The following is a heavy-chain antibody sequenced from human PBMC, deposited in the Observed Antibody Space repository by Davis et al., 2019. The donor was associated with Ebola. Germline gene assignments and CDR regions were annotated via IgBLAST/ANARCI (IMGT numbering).Heavy chain of an antibody. CDR1: GYTFTSYY. V-gene: IGHV1-2*04. J-gene: IGHJ5*02. D-gene: IGHD2-21*02. CDR2: INPNSGGT. CDR3: ARGDYNWFDP. Sequence: ASVKVSCKASGYTFTSYYMHWVRQAPGQGLEWMGWINPNSGGTNYAHKFQGWVTMTRDTSISTAYMELSRLRSDDTAVYYCARGDYNWFDPWGQGTLVTVSS.